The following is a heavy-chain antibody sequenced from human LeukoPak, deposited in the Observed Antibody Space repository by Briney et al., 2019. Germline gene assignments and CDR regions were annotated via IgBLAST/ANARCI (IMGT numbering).Heavy chain of an antibody. J-gene: IGHJ4*02. CDR2: IWYDGSNK. CDR3: ARDDYYDRSGYPGY. D-gene: IGHD3-22*01. CDR1: GFIFSNYG. Sequence: PGGSLRLSCVASGFIFSNYGMHWVRQAPGKGLEWVAVIWYDGSNKYYADSVKGRFAISRDNSKNTEYLQMNSLRVEDTAIYYCARDDYYDRSGYPGYWGQGTLVTVSS. V-gene: IGHV3-33*01.